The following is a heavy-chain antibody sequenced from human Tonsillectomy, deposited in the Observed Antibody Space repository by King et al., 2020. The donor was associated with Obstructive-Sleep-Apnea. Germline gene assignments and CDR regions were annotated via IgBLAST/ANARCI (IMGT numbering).Heavy chain of an antibody. D-gene: IGHD3-10*01. CDR1: GFTFSSYG. V-gene: IGHV3-33*01. J-gene: IGHJ5*02. Sequence: QLVQSGGGVVQPGRSLRLSCAASGFTFSSYGMHWVRQAPGKGLEWVAVIWYDGSNKYNVDSVKGRFTISRDNSKNTLYLQVNSLRAEDTAVYYCAREGRAGGSYYNNWFDPWGQGTLVTVSS. CDR2: IWYDGSNK. CDR3: AREGRAGGSYYNNWFDP.